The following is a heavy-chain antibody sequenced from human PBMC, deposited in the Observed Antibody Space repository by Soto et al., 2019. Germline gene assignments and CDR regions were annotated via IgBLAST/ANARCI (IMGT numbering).Heavy chain of an antibody. CDR1: GGSISSYY. CDR3: ARPANYYVSSGYWX. V-gene: IGHV4-59*01. Sequence: SDTLSLTCTVSGGSISSYYWSWIRQPPGKGLEGILYIYDSGSTNYKPSLKSRVTISVETSKNQFSLKLSSVTAADTAVYYCARPANYYVSSGYWXWGQVTLFTVSX. D-gene: IGHD3-22*01. J-gene: IGHJ4*02. CDR2: IYDSGST.